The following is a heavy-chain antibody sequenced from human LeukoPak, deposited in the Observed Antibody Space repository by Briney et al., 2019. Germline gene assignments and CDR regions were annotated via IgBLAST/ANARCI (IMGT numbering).Heavy chain of an antibody. CDR3: AKSHSVAQRGYFDY. Sequence: GGSLRLSCAASRFTFSTYAMSWVRQAPGKGLEWVSTISDSGGSTYYADSVKGRFTISRDNSKNTLYVQMSGLRAEDTAVYYCAKSHSVAQRGYFDYWGQGTLVTVSS. D-gene: IGHD2-15*01. V-gene: IGHV3-23*01. J-gene: IGHJ4*02. CDR2: ISDSGGST. CDR1: RFTFSTYA.